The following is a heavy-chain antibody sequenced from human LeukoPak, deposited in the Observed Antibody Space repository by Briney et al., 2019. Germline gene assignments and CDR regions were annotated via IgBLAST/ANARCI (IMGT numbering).Heavy chain of an antibody. D-gene: IGHD3-22*01. V-gene: IGHV4-59*01. Sequence: PSETLSLTCTVSGGSISSYYWSWIRQPPGKGLEWIGYIYYSGSTNYNPSLKSRVTISVDTSKNQFSLKLSSVTAADTAVYYCARDAFSGYYYTLDNWGQGTLVTVSS. J-gene: IGHJ4*02. CDR3: ARDAFSGYYYTLDN. CDR2: IYYSGST. CDR1: GGSISSYY.